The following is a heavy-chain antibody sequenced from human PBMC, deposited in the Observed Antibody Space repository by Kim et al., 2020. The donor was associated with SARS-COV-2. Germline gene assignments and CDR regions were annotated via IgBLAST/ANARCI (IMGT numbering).Heavy chain of an antibody. Sequence: PPLKSRVTISVDTSKNQFSLKLCSVTAADTAVYYCARLGIAVAVYAFDIWGQGTMVTVSS. J-gene: IGHJ3*02. V-gene: IGHV4-39*01. CDR3: ARLGIAVAVYAFDI. D-gene: IGHD6-19*01.